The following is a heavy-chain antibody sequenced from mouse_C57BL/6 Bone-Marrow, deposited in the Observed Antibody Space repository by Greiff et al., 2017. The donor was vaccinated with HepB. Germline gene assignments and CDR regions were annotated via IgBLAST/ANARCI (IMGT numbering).Heavy chain of an antibody. Sequence: QVQLQQPGAELVKPGASVKLSCKASGYTFTSYWMQWVKQRPGQGLEWIGEIDPSDSYTNYNQKFKGKATLTVDTSSSPAYMQLSSLTSEDSAVYYCARGYGPPFAYWGQGTLVTVSA. V-gene: IGHV1-50*01. CDR3: ARGYGPPFAY. J-gene: IGHJ3*01. CDR1: GYTFTSYW. CDR2: IDPSDSYT. D-gene: IGHD1-1*01.